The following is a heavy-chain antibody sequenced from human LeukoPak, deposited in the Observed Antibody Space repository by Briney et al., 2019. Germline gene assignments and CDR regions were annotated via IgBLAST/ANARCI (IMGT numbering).Heavy chain of an antibody. J-gene: IGHJ6*03. V-gene: IGHV1-18*01. CDR3: ARRRYSNPAGYYYYYMDV. Sequence: GASVTVSCKASGYTFSNYGISWVRQAPGQGLEWMGWISAYNGNTNYAQKLQGRVTMTTDTSTSTAYMELRSLRSDDTAVYYCARRRYSNPAGYYYYYMDVWGKGTTVTVSS. D-gene: IGHD4-11*01. CDR1: GYTFSNYG. CDR2: ISAYNGNT.